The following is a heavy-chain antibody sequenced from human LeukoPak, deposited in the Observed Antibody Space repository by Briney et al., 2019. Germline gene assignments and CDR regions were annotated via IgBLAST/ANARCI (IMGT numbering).Heavy chain of an antibody. D-gene: IGHD2-2*01. V-gene: IGHV3-48*01. Sequence: GGSLRLSCAASGFTFSSYSMNWVRQAPGKGLEWVSYISSSSSTIYYADSVKGRFTISRDNAKNSLYLQMNSLRAEDTAVYYCAKEVTHSTGPPFFDYWGQGTLVTVSS. CDR3: AKEVTHSTGPPFFDY. CDR1: GFTFSSYS. J-gene: IGHJ4*02. CDR2: ISSSSSTI.